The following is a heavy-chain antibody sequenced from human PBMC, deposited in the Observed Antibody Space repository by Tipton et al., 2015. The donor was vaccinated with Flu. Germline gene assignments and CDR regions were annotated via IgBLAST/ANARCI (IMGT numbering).Heavy chain of an antibody. D-gene: IGHD2-8*01. CDR1: GGSVSSAGYY. CDR3: ARMRARDCTLGVCYLWYFDL. J-gene: IGHJ2*01. Sequence: TLSLTCTVSGGSVSSAGYYWTWIRQPPGKGLEYIGQISYSGTTDNNPSLRSRVTISVDTSKNQFSLRLTSVTAADTAVYYCARMRARDCTLGVCYLWYFDLGGRGTLVTVSS. CDR2: ISYSGTT. V-gene: IGHV4-61*08.